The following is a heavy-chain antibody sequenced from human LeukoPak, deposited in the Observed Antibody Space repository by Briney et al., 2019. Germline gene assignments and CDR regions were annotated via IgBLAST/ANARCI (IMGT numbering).Heavy chain of an antibody. CDR2: INPSGGST. D-gene: IGHD3-22*01. J-gene: IGHJ3*02. Sequence: ASVKVSCKASGYTFTSYYMHWVRQAPGQGLEWMGIINPSGGSTSYAQKLQGRVTITADKSTSTAYMELSSLRSEDTAVYYCARGSSGYPDAFDIWGQGTMVTVSS. CDR3: ARGSSGYPDAFDI. CDR1: GYTFTSYY. V-gene: IGHV1-46*01.